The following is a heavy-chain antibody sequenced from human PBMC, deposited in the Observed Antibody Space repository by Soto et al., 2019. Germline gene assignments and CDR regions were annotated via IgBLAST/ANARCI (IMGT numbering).Heavy chain of an antibody. Sequence: QVQLQESGPGLVKPSETLSLTCTVSGGSISSYYWSWIRQPPGKGLEWIGYIYYSATTNYNPSLRSRGTLSVDTSTSQFSLRLTSVTAADTAVYYCARALWGPAVPIDWFDPWGQGTLVTVSS. CDR1: GGSISSYY. V-gene: IGHV4-59*01. J-gene: IGHJ5*02. CDR2: IYYSATT. D-gene: IGHD2-2*01. CDR3: ARALWGPAVPIDWFDP.